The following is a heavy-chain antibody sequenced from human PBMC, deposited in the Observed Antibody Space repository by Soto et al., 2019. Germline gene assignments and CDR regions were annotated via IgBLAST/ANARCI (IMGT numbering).Heavy chain of an antibody. Sequence: SVKVSCKASGGTFSSYAISWVRQAPGQGLEWMGGIIPIFGTANYAQKFQGRVTITADESTSTAYMELSSLRSEDTAVYYCARSYYDILTGYYVYYGTDVWGQGTTVTVSS. D-gene: IGHD3-9*01. CDR1: GGTFSSYA. CDR2: IIPIFGTA. J-gene: IGHJ6*02. V-gene: IGHV1-69*13. CDR3: ARSYYDILTGYYVYYGTDV.